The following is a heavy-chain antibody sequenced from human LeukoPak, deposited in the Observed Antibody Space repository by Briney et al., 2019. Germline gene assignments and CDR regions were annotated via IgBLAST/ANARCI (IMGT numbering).Heavy chain of an antibody. D-gene: IGHD3-10*01. CDR2: ISYDGSNK. V-gene: IGHV3-30*18. J-gene: IGHJ4*02. CDR1: GFTSSSYG. Sequence: GGSLRLFCAASGFTSSSYGMHWVRQAPGRGLEWVAVISYDGSNKYYADSVKGRFTISRDNSKNRLFLQMYGLRAEDTAVYFCAKDLNYGFDYWGQGTLVTVSS. CDR3: AKDLNYGFDY.